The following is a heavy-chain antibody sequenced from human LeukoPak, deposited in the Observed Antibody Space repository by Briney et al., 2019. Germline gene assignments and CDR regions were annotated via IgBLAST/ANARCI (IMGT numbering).Heavy chain of an antibody. Sequence: GGSLRLFCAASGFTFSSYAMSWVRQAPGKGLEWVSAISGSGGSTYYADSVKGRFTISRDNSKNTLYLQMNSLRAEDTAVYYCARDLTVTTGWFDPWGQGTLVTVSS. CDR2: ISGSGGST. CDR1: GFTFSSYA. V-gene: IGHV3-23*01. D-gene: IGHD4-17*01. CDR3: ARDLTVTTGWFDP. J-gene: IGHJ5*02.